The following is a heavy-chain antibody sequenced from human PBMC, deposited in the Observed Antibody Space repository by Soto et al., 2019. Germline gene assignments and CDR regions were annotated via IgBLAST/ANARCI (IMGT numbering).Heavy chain of an antibody. CDR1: GFTFSDYY. CDR2: ISSSSSYT. J-gene: IGHJ4*02. Sequence: PGGSLRLSCAASGFTFSDYYMSWIRQAPGKGLEWVSYISSSSSYTNYADSVKGRFTISRDNAKNSLYLQMNSLRAEDTAVYYCAREGWALGYYFDYWGQGILVTVSS. V-gene: IGHV3-11*05. CDR3: AREGWALGYYFDY. D-gene: IGHD1-26*01.